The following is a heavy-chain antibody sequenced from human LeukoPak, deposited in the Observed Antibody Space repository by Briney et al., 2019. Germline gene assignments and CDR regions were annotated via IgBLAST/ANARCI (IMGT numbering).Heavy chain of an antibody. D-gene: IGHD3-3*01. CDR2: MNPNSGNT. J-gene: IGHJ3*02. CDR3: ARGILEWLLCPDRKVVSAFDI. Sequence: GASVKVSCKSSVYTFTSYGIRWVRPAPGQGLAWVGWMNPNSGNTGYPQKFQGRVTMTRNTSISTAYMELSSLRSEDTAVYYCARGILEWLLCPDRKVVSAFDIWGQGTMVTVSS. V-gene: IGHV1-8*02. CDR1: VYTFTSYG.